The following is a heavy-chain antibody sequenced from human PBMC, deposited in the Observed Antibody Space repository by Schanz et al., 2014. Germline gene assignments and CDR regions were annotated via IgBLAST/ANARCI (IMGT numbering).Heavy chain of an antibody. J-gene: IGHJ4*01. CDR3: AREQIMAAAGLVDY. V-gene: IGHV3-23*01. CDR2: ISGSGGST. Sequence: EVQLLESGGGLVQPGGSLRLSCAASGFTFTTHSMTWVRQAPGKGLEWGSGISGSGGSTYYADSVKGRFTISRDNSKTTLSLQMNSLRAEDAAVYYCAREQIMAAAGLVDYWGHGTLVTVSS. CDR1: GFTFTTHS. D-gene: IGHD6-13*01.